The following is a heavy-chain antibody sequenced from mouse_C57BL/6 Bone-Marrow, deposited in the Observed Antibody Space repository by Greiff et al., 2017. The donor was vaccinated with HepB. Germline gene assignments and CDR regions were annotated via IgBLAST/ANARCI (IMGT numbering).Heavy chain of an antibody. CDR2: ISYDGSN. V-gene: IGHV3-6*01. CDR1: GYSITSGYY. CDR3: ARGSYDYDGGFAY. J-gene: IGHJ3*01. Sequence: DVKLQESGPGLVKPSQSLSLTCSVTGYSITSGYYWNWIRQFPGNKLEWMGYISYDGSNNYNPSLKNRISITRDTSKNQFFLKLNSLTTEDTATYYCARGSYDYDGGFAYWGQGTLVTVSA. D-gene: IGHD2-4*01.